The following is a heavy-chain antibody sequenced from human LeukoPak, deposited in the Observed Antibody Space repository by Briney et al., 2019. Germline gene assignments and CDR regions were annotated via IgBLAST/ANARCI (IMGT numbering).Heavy chain of an antibody. CDR2: ISSSSSTI. Sequence: GGSLRLSCAASGFTFSSYSMNWVRQAPGKGLEWVSYISSSSSTIYYADSVKGRFTISRDNAKNSLYLQMNSLRAEDTAVYYCARDGRGGRYDSSGYHYYYYMDVWGKGTTVTVSS. D-gene: IGHD3-22*01. J-gene: IGHJ6*03. CDR3: ARDGRGGRYDSSGYHYYYYMDV. CDR1: GFTFSSYS. V-gene: IGHV3-48*01.